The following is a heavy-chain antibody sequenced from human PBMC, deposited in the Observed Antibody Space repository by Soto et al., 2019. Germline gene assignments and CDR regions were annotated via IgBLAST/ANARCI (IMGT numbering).Heavy chain of an antibody. D-gene: IGHD3-16*02. CDR2: IYYSGST. CDR1: GGSISSGGYY. V-gene: IGHV4-31*03. CDR3: ARGTVFGGVIPPQL. J-gene: IGHJ4*02. Sequence: PSETLSPTCTVSGGSISSGGYYWSWIRQHPGKGLEWIGYIYYSGSTYYNPSLKSRVTISVDTSKNQFSLKLSSVTAADTAVYYCARGTVFGGVIPPQLWGQGTLVTV.